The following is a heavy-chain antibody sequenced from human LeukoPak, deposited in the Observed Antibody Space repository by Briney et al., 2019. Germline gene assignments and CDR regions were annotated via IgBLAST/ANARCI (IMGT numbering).Heavy chain of an antibody. J-gene: IGHJ3*02. CDR1: GGSISSYY. Sequence: SETLSLTCTVSGGSISSYYWSWIRQPPGKGLEWIGYIYYSGSTNYNPSLKSRVTISVDTSKNQFSLKLSSVTAADTAVYYCARRRYYDSSGYSKAFDIWGQGTMVTVSS. D-gene: IGHD3-22*01. CDR2: IYYSGST. V-gene: IGHV4-59*12. CDR3: ARRRYYDSSGYSKAFDI.